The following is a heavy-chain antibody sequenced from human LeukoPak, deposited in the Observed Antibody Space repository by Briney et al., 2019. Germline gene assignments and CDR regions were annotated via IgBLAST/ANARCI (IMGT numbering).Heavy chain of an antibody. D-gene: IGHD4-17*01. CDR2: ISGSGGST. Sequence: SGGSLRLSCAASGFTFSSYAMSWVRQAPGKGLEWVSAISGSGGSTHYADSVKGRFTISRDNSKNTLYLQMNGLRAEDTAVYYCAKSTYYGDYGYHYWGQGTLVTVSS. J-gene: IGHJ4*02. V-gene: IGHV3-23*01. CDR3: AKSTYYGDYGYHY. CDR1: GFTFSSYA.